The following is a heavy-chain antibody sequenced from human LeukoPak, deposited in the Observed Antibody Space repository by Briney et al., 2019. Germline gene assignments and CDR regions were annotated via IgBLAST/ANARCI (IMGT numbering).Heavy chain of an antibody. D-gene: IGHD6-13*01. CDR2: ISSSGSTI. V-gene: IGHV3-48*03. J-gene: IGHJ4*02. Sequence: GGSLRLSCAASGFTFSSYEMNWVRQAPGKGLEWVSYISSSGSTIYYADSVKGRFTISRDNAKNSLYLQMNSLRAEDTAVYYCARDHYSSSPDYWGQGTLVTVSS. CDR1: GFTFSSYE. CDR3: ARDHYSSSPDY.